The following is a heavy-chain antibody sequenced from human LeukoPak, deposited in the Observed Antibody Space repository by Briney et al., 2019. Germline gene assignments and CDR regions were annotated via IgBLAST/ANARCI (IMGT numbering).Heavy chain of an antibody. D-gene: IGHD3-3*01. V-gene: IGHV4-4*02. J-gene: IGHJ4*02. CDR1: GGSIKSNNW. Sequence: PSETLSLTCAVSGGSIKSNNWWSWVRQPPGKGLEWIGEIYHSGSTNYNPSLESRVTVSVDKSKNQFSLDLSSVTAADTAVYYCAREILGGVTDYWGQGTLVTVSS. CDR3: AREILGGVTDY. CDR2: IYHSGST.